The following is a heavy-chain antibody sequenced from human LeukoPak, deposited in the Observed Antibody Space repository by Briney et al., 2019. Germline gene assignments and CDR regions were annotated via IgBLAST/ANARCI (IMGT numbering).Heavy chain of an antibody. Sequence: SETLSLTCAVYGGSFSGYYWSWIRQPPEKGLEWIGEINHSGSTNYNPSLKSRVTISVDTSKNQFSLKLSSVTAADTAVYYCARGGIAVAGSDWNYFDYWGQGTLVTVSS. CDR1: GGSFSGYY. CDR3: ARGGIAVAGSDWNYFDY. CDR2: INHSGST. D-gene: IGHD6-19*01. V-gene: IGHV4-34*01. J-gene: IGHJ4*02.